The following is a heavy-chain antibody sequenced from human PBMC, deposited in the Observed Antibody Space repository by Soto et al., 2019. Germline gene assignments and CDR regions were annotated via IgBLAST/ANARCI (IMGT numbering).Heavy chain of an antibody. CDR1: GGSISSYY. CDR2: IYYSGST. CDR3: ARVDGSGRYYKVDD. D-gene: IGHD3-10*01. J-gene: IGHJ4*02. Sequence: ETLSLTCTVSGGSISSYYWSWIRQPPGKGLEWTGYIYYSGSTNYNPSLKSRVTISVDTSKNQFSLKLSSVTAADTAVYYCARVDGSGRYYKVDDWGQGTLVTVSS. V-gene: IGHV4-59*01.